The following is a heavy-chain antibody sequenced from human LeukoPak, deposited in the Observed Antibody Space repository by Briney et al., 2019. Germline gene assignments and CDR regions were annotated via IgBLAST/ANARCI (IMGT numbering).Heavy chain of an antibody. Sequence: GGSLRLSCAVSGFTVSGNYMSWVRQAPGKGLEWVSLNSGGTTYYADSVKGRFTISRDNSKNTLDLQMNSLRAEDTAVYYCAKSAASATTFLDYWGQGTLVTVSS. V-gene: IGHV3-53*01. D-gene: IGHD4-17*01. J-gene: IGHJ4*02. CDR3: AKSAASATTFLDY. CDR2: NSGGTT. CDR1: GFTVSGNY.